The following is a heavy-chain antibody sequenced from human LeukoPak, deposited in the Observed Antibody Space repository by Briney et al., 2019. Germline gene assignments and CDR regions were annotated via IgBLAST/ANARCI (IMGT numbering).Heavy chain of an antibody. CDR2: TYYRSKWYN. CDR3: ARGLDVDIVATTYDKGSYYFDY. D-gene: IGHD5-12*01. Sequence: SQTLSLTCAISGDSVSSNSAAWNWIRQSPSRGLEWLGRTYYRSKWYNDYAVSVKSRITINPDTSKNQFSLQLNSLTPEDTAVYYCARGLDVDIVATTYDKGSYYFDYWGQGTLVTVSS. J-gene: IGHJ4*02. CDR1: GDSVSSNSAA. V-gene: IGHV6-1*01.